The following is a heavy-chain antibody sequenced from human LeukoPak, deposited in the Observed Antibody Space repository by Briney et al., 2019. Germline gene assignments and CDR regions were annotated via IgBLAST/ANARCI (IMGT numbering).Heavy chain of an antibody. J-gene: IGHJ4*02. Sequence: GGSLRLSCAASGFIFSSNYMSWVRQAPGKGLEWVSAFYSGGTTYYADSVKGRFTISSDNSRNTLYLQMNSLRAEDTAVYYCARQVGTISVYDYWGQGTLVTVSS. V-gene: IGHV3-53*01. CDR2: FYSGGTT. D-gene: IGHD1-26*01. CDR3: ARQVGTISVYDY. CDR1: GFIFSSNY.